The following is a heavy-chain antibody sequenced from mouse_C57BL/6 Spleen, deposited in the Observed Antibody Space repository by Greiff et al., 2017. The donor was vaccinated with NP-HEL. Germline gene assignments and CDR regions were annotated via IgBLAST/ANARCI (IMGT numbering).Heavy chain of an antibody. D-gene: IGHD1-1*01. J-gene: IGHJ4*01. CDR1: GYTFTSYW. CDR2: IHPNSGST. Sequence: QVQLQQSGAELVKPGASVKLSCTASGYTFTSYWMHWVKQRPGQGLEWIGMIHPNSGSTNYNEKFKSKATLTVDKSSSTAYMQLSSLTSEDSAVYYCARGYYGSSYEGDAMDYWGQGTSVTVSS. V-gene: IGHV1-64*01. CDR3: ARGYYGSSYEGDAMDY.